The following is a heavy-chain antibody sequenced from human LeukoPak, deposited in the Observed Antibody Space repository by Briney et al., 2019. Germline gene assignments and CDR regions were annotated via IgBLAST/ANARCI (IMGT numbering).Heavy chain of an antibody. V-gene: IGHV4-59*01. CDR1: GGSISTYY. CDR2: IYYSGIT. D-gene: IGHD5-18*01. Sequence: SETLSLTCTVSGGSISTYYWSWIRQSPGKGLEWIGYIYYSGITNYNPSLKSRLTISVDTSKNQFSLRLSSLTAADTAVYYCARGSDTAMVWGQGTLVTVSS. J-gene: IGHJ4*02. CDR3: ARGSDTAMV.